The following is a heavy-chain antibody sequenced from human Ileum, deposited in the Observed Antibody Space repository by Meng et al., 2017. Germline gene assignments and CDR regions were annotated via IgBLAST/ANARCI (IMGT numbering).Heavy chain of an antibody. J-gene: IGHJ4*02. CDR3: ASGSGSLDY. V-gene: IGHV6-1*01. Sequence: QVQCQQAGPGLVRPSQTLSLTSAVSGGSVSSNIAAWNWIRQSPLRGLEWLGRTYYRSKWYSEYAVSVKSRISITPDTSKNQFSLQMNSVTPEDTAVYYCASGSGSLDYWGPGTLVTVSS. CDR2: TYYRSKWYS. CDR1: GGSVSSNIAA. D-gene: IGHD3-3*01.